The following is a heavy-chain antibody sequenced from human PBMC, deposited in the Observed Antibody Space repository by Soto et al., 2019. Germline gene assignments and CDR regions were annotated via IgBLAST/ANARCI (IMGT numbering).Heavy chain of an antibody. Sequence: LRLSCAASGFTFSNFEIHWVRQAPWKGLEWVSYINTAGSTKYYAESVKGRFTISRDNARNSLFLQMNSLRAEDTAVYYCARAECSTPNCLTAFYSYGLDVWGQGTTVTVSS. J-gene: IGHJ6*02. CDR1: GFTFSNFE. CDR2: INTAGSTK. CDR3: ARAECSTPNCLTAFYSYGLDV. D-gene: IGHD2-2*01. V-gene: IGHV3-48*03.